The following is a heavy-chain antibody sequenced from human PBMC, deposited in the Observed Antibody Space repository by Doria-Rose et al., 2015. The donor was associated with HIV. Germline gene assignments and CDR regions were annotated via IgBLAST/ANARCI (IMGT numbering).Heavy chain of an antibody. D-gene: IGHD6-13*01. CDR1: GVSLSSPGMG. CDR3: ARIKSSRWYHKYYFDF. Sequence: QITLKESGPVLVKPTETPTLTCTVSGVSLSSPGMGVSWIRQPPGKALGWLANIFSDDERSYKTSLKSRLTISRGTSKSQVVLTMTDMDPVDTATYYCARIKSSRWYHKYYFDFWGQGTLVIVSA. CDR2: IFSDDER. V-gene: IGHV2-26*01. J-gene: IGHJ4*02.